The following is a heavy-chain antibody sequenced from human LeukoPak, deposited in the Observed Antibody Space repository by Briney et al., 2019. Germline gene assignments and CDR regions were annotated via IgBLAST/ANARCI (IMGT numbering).Heavy chain of an antibody. CDR2: IKQDGSEK. CDR1: GFTFSSYW. D-gene: IGHD3-10*02. J-gene: IGHJ6*04. V-gene: IGHV3-7*01. CDR3: AELGITMIGGV. Sequence: PGGSLRLSCAASGFTFSSYWMSWVRQAPGKGLEWVANIKQDGSEKYYVDSVKGRFTISRDDAKNSLYLQMNSLRAEDTAVYYCAELGITMIGGVWGKGTTVTISS.